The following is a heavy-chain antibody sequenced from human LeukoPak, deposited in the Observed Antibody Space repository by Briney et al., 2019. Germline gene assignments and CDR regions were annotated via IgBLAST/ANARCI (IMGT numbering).Heavy chain of an antibody. D-gene: IGHD4-23*01. V-gene: IGHV3-30*02. CDR2: IRYDGSNK. CDR3: AKVQGMTTVVTQGFDY. J-gene: IGHJ4*02. CDR1: GFTFSSYW. Sequence: GGSLRLSCAASGFTFSSYWMHWVRQAPGKGLEWVAFIRYDGSNKYYADSVKGRFTISRDNSKNTLYLQMNSLRAEDTAVYYCAKVQGMTTVVTQGFDYWGQGTLVTVSS.